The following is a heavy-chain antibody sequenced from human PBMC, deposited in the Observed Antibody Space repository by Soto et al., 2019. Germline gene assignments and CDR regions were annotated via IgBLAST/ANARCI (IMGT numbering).Heavy chain of an antibody. CDR3: ARTYYDYVWRLGGYGMDV. Sequence: SETLSLTCTVSGGSISSYYWSWIRQPPGKGLEWIGYIYYSGSTNYNPSLKSRVTISVDTSKNQFSLKLSSVTAADTAVYYCARTYYDYVWRLGGYGMDVWGQGTTVTVSS. J-gene: IGHJ6*02. D-gene: IGHD3-16*01. CDR1: GGSISSYY. V-gene: IGHV4-59*01. CDR2: IYYSGST.